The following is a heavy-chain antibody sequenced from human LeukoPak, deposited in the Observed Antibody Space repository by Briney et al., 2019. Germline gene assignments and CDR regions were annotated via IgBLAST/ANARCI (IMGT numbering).Heavy chain of an antibody. CDR3: ARDLRGSGWYQDGLDY. CDR2: IIPIFGTA. V-gene: IGHV1-69*01. Sequence: SVKVSCKASGGTFSIYAISWVRQAPGQGLEWMGGIIPIFGTANYAQKFQGRVTITADESTSTAYMELSSLRSEDTAVYYCARDLRGSGWYQDGLDYWGQGTLVTVSS. J-gene: IGHJ4*02. D-gene: IGHD6-19*01. CDR1: GGTFSIYA.